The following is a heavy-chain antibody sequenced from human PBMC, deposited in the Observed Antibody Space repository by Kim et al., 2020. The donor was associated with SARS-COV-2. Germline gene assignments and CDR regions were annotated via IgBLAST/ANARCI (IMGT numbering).Heavy chain of an antibody. J-gene: IGHJ6*02. Sequence: GGSLRLSCAASGFTFSSYGMHWVRQAPGKGLEWVAVISYDGSNKYYADSVKGRFTISRYNSKNTLYLQMNSLRAEDTAVYYCAREEWLVRVYYYGMDVWGQGTTVTVSS. D-gene: IGHD6-19*01. CDR1: GFTFSSYG. V-gene: IGHV3-33*05. CDR2: ISYDGSNK. CDR3: AREEWLVRVYYYGMDV.